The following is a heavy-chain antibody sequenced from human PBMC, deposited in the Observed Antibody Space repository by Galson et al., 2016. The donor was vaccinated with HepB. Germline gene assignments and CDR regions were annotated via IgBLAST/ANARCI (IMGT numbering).Heavy chain of an antibody. V-gene: IGHV4-31*03. CDR2: IYSTGST. Sequence: TLSLTCTVSGGSFTSGGYYWSWVRQHPGKGLEWIGHIYSTGSTYHNPSLKSRVTISIDTSKNQFSLRLNSLAAADTAVYYCARLSVINIFDYWGQGTLVTVSS. CDR3: ARLSVINIFDY. CDR1: GGSFTSGGYY. J-gene: IGHJ4*02.